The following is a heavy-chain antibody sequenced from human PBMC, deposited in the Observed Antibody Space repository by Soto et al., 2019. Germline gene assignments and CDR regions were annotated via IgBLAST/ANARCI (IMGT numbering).Heavy chain of an antibody. CDR3: TRDPYGGSRYYFDS. Sequence: GGSLRLSCAASGFSFNTYGMHWVRQAPGKGLEWVAVIWYDGSNKYYADSVKGRFAISKDNSQNTLYLQMNNLRPEDTAVYYCTRDPYGGSRYYFDSWGQGTLVTVSS. CDR1: GFSFNTYG. J-gene: IGHJ4*02. V-gene: IGHV3-33*01. D-gene: IGHD1-26*01. CDR2: IWYDGSNK.